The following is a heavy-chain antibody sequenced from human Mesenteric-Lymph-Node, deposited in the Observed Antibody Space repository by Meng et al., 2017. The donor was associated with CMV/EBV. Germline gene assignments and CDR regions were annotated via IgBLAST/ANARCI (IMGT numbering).Heavy chain of an antibody. J-gene: IGHJ6*02. D-gene: IGHD1-14*01. CDR1: GDSISRYY. Sequence: GSLRLSCTVSGDSISRYYWTWIRQPPGKGLEWIGNIHYSGSTNYNPSLKSRVTISVDTSKTHFSLKLHSVTAADTAVYYCARDPTTYYYYGLDVWGQGTTVTVSS. CDR2: IHYSGST. V-gene: IGHV4-59*01. CDR3: ARDPTTYYYYGLDV.